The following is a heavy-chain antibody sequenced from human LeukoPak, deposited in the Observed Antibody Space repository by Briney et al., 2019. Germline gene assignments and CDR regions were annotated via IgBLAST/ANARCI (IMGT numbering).Heavy chain of an antibody. CDR3: ARLCSTTTCSRRGLDV. CDR2: IDTAGNT. CDR1: GFTFSSYD. D-gene: IGHD2-2*01. V-gene: IGHV3-13*01. J-gene: IGHJ6*02. Sequence: GGSLRLSCAASGFTFSSYDMHWVRQATGKGLEWVSAIDTAGNTYYPGSVKGRFTISRENGKNSFYLQMNSLRAGDTAVYYCARLCSTTTCSRRGLDVWGQGTTVTVSS.